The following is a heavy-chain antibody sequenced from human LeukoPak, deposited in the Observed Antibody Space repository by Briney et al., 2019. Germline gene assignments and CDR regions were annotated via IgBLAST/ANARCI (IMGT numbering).Heavy chain of an antibody. Sequence: GGSLRLSCTTSGFTFSSYALSWVRQAPGKGLEWVSGIRVSGSTYYPDSVTGRFTVSRDNSENTLYLQMSGLRAEDTTIYYCARCSGYGMDVWGQGTTVTVSS. CDR1: GFTFSSYA. CDR3: ARCSGYGMDV. V-gene: IGHV3-23*01. J-gene: IGHJ6*02. D-gene: IGHD3-10*02. CDR2: IRVSGST.